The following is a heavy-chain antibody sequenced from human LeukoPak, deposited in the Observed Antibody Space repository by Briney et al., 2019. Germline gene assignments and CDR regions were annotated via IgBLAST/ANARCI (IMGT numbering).Heavy chain of an antibody. Sequence: PSETLSLTCTVSGGSVSSYYWSWIRQPPGKGLEWIGYVFYSGSTKYNPSLESRVTISVDTSKNQFSLKLSSVTAADTAVYYCARIGDGYNYYYFDSWGQGTLATVSS. CDR1: GGSVSSYY. CDR2: VFYSGST. V-gene: IGHV4-59*02. CDR3: ARIGDGYNYYYFDS. J-gene: IGHJ4*02. D-gene: IGHD5-24*01.